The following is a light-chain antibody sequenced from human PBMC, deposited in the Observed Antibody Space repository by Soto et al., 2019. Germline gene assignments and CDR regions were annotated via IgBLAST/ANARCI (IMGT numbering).Light chain of an antibody. Sequence: IQMTQSPSTLSASVGDRVTITCRASQSISSWLAWYQQKPGKAPKLLIYDASSLESGVPSRFSGSGSGTDFTLTISSLQPDEFATYYCQQYNSYWTFGQGTKVEIK. CDR1: QSISSW. J-gene: IGKJ1*01. V-gene: IGKV1-5*01. CDR3: QQYNSYWT. CDR2: DAS.